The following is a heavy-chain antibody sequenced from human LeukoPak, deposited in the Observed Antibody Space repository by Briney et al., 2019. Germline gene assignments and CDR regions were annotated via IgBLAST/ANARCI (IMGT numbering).Heavy chain of an antibody. V-gene: IGHV4-39*07. J-gene: IGHJ3*02. CDR1: GGSISSSYYY. D-gene: IGHD2-15*01. CDR3: ARPRRYCSGGSCYWGAFDI. Sequence: SETLSLTCTVSGGSISSSYYYWGWIRQPPGKGLEWIGTIYYSGSTNYNPSLKSRVTISVDTSKNQFSLKLSPVTAADTAVYYCARPRRYCSGGSCYWGAFDIWGQGTMVTVSS. CDR2: IYYSGST.